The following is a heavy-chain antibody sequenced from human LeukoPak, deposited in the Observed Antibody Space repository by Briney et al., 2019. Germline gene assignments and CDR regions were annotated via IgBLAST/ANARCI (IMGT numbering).Heavy chain of an antibody. V-gene: IGHV3-NL1*01. CDR2: IYSGGST. D-gene: IGHD2-2*01. J-gene: IGHJ4*02. Sequence: GGSLRLSCAASGFTFSSYGMHWVRQAPGKGLEWVSVIYSGGSTYYADSVKGRFTISRDNSKNTLYLQMNSLRAEDTAVYYCTGLGGYCSSTSCLTFDYWGQGTLVTVSS. CDR3: TGLGGYCSSTSCLTFDY. CDR1: GFTFSSYG.